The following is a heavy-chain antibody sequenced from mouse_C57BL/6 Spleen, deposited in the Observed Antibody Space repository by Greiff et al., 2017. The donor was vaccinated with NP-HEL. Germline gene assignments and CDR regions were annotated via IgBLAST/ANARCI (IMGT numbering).Heavy chain of an antibody. J-gene: IGHJ2*01. Sequence: VQLQQPGAELVMPGASVKLSCKASGYTFTSYWMHWVKQRPGQGLEWIGEIDPSDSYTNYNQKFKGQSTLTVDKSSSTAYMQLSSLTSEDSAVYYCARYATVVAPYCDYWGKGTTLTVAS. CDR2: IDPSDSYT. V-gene: IGHV1-69*01. CDR1: GYTFTSYW. CDR3: ARYATVVAPYCDY. D-gene: IGHD1-1*01.